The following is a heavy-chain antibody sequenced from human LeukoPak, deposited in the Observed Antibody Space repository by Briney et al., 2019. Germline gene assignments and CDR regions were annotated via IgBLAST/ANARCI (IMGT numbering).Heavy chain of an antibody. V-gene: IGHV3-74*01. CDR1: GFSLSNSW. D-gene: IGHD3/OR15-3a*01. CDR2: INSDGTTT. J-gene: IGHJ4*02. Sequence: GGSLGLSCAASGFSLSNSWMHWVRQAPGKGLVWVSRINSDGTTTYYADSVKGRFTISRNNAKNTLFLQMNSLRPEDTALYYCASDPYLANFWTGYPHYWGQGTLVTVSS. CDR3: ASDPYLANFWTGYPHY.